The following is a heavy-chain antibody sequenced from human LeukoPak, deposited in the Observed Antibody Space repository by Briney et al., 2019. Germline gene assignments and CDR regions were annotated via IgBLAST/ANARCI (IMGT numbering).Heavy chain of an antibody. V-gene: IGHV3-74*01. D-gene: IGHD5-12*01. Sequence: GGSLRLSCAASGFTFSSYWMHWVRQAPGKGLVWVSRINTDGSSTSYADSVKGRFTISRDNAKNTLYLQMNSLRAEDTAVYYCATRERSDSGYGSFDYWGQGTLVTVSS. CDR2: INTDGSST. J-gene: IGHJ4*02. CDR1: GFTFSSYW. CDR3: ATRERSDSGYGSFDY.